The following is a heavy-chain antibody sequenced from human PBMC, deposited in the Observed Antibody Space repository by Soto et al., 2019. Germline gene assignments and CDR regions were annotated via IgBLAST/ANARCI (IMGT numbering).Heavy chain of an antibody. CDR2: ISYDGSNK. V-gene: IGHV3-30-3*01. CDR3: AREGCSGGSCYSSWFDP. J-gene: IGHJ5*02. D-gene: IGHD2-15*01. Sequence: GGSLRLSCAASGFTFSSYAMHWVRQAPGKGLEWVAVISYDGSNKYYADSVKGRFTISRDNSKNTLYLQMNSLRAEDTAVYYCAREGCSGGSCYSSWFDPWGQGTLVTVSS. CDR1: GFTFSSYA.